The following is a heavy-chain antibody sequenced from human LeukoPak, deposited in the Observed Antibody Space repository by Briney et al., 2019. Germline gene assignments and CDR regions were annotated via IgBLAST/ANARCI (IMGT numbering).Heavy chain of an antibody. CDR3: ARQSASGYSDAFDI. CDR1: GGSISSSSYY. Sequence: SETLSLTCTVSGGSISSSSYYWGWIRQPPGKGRVWIGSIYYSGSTYYNPSLKSRVTISVDTSKNQFSLKLSSVTAADTAVYYCARQSASGYSDAFDIWGQGTMVTVSS. CDR2: IYYSGST. J-gene: IGHJ3*02. D-gene: IGHD3-22*01. V-gene: IGHV4-39*07.